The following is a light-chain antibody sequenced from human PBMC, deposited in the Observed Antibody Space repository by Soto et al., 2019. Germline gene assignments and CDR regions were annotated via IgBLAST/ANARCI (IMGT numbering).Light chain of an antibody. J-gene: IGLJ1*01. V-gene: IGLV2-14*01. CDR2: EVS. CDR1: SSDVGGYNY. Sequence: HSALTQPASVSGSPGQSITISCTGTSSDVGGYNYVSWYQQHPDKAPKLMIYEVSNRPSGVSNRFSGSKSGNTASLTISGLQAEDEADYYCSSYTSSSTPYVFGTGTKLTVL. CDR3: SSYTSSSTPYV.